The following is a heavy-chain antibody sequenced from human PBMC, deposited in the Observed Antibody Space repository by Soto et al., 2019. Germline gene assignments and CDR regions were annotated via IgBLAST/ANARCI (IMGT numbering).Heavy chain of an antibody. Sequence: SETLSLTCTVSGGSISSGDYYWSWIRQPPGKGLEWIGYIYYSGSTYYNPSLKSRVTISVDTSKNQFSLKLSSVTAADTAVYYCARVLRFLECLDYWGQGTLVTVSS. CDR1: GGSISSGDYY. V-gene: IGHV4-30-4*01. J-gene: IGHJ4*02. CDR3: ARVLRFLECLDY. CDR2: IYYSGST. D-gene: IGHD3-3*01.